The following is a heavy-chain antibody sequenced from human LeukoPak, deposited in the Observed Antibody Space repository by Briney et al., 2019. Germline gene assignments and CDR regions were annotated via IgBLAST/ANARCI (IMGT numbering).Heavy chain of an antibody. Sequence: GESLKISCKGYGYSFTNSWIGWVRQMPGKGLEWMGIIYPGDSDTRYSPSFQGQVTISADKSISTAYLQWSSLKASDTAIYYCASHPSGTYSPFDYWGQGTLVTVSS. V-gene: IGHV5-51*01. D-gene: IGHD1-26*01. J-gene: IGHJ4*02. CDR3: ASHPSGTYSPFDY. CDR2: IYPGDSDT. CDR1: GYSFTNSW.